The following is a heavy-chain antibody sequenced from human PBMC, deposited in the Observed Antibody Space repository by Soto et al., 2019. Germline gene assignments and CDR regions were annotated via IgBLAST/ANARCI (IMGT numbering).Heavy chain of an antibody. CDR3: ARGPARIAVAPTRFDP. D-gene: IGHD6-19*01. J-gene: IGHJ5*02. CDR2: INHSGST. V-gene: IGHV4-34*01. CDR1: GGSFSGYY. Sequence: SETLSLTCAVYGGSFSGYYWSWIRQPPGKGLEWIGEINHSGSTNYNPSLKSRVTISVDTSKNQFSLKLSSVTAADTAVYYCARGPARIAVAPTRFDPWGQGTLVTVSS.